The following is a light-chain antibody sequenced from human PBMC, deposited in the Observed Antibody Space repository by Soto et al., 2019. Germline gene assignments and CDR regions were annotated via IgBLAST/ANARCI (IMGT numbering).Light chain of an antibody. CDR1: QSVSSN. V-gene: IGKV3-15*01. Sequence: EIVMTQSPATLSVSPGERATLSCRASQSVSSNLAWYQQKPGQAPRLLLYGASTRATGIPSRFRGSGSGTEFTLTISSLQSEDFVVYYCQQYNYWPTFGQGTKVEIK. CDR2: GAS. J-gene: IGKJ1*01. CDR3: QQYNYWPT.